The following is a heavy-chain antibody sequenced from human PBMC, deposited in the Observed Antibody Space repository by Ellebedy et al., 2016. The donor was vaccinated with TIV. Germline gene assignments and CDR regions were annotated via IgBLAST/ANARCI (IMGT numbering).Heavy chain of an antibody. V-gene: IGHV3-74*01. CDR3: ATDVSYRMDV. CDR2: IKGDGSGA. D-gene: IGHD5/OR15-5a*01. Sequence: GESLKISCAASGFSLSPFSAYWMHWVRQAPGKGLVWVSRIKGDGSGATYADSVKGRFAISRDNAKNTLYLEMTSLRAEETAVYYCATDVSYRMDVWGQGTTVTV. CDR1: GFSLSPFSAYW. J-gene: IGHJ6*02.